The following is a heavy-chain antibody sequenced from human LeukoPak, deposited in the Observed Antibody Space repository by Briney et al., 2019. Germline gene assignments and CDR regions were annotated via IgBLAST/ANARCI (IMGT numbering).Heavy chain of an antibody. V-gene: IGHV3-48*01. J-gene: IGHJ4*02. CDR3: ARDLRLCSGGSCYSSVVSGH. CDR1: GFTFSSYN. Sequence: PGGSLRLSCAASGFTFSSYNMNWVRQAPGKGLEWVSYISGSSSTIYYADSVRGRFTISRDNAKNSLYLQMNRLRAEDTAVYYCARDLRLCSGGSCYSSVVSGHWGQGTPVTVSS. CDR2: ISGSSSTI. D-gene: IGHD2-15*01.